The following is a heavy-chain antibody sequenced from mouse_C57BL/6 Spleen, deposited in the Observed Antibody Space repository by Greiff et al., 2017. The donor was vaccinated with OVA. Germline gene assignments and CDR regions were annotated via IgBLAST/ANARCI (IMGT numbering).Heavy chain of an antibody. D-gene: IGHD1-1*01. CDR3: ARKTTVAYAMDY. J-gene: IGHJ4*01. V-gene: IGHV5-6*02. Sequence: DVMLVESGGDLVKPGGSLKLSCAASGFTFSSYGMSWVRQTPDKRLEWVATISSGGGSTYYPDTVKGRFTISRDNAKNTLYLQMSRLKSEDTAMYYCARKTTVAYAMDYWGQGTSVTVSS. CDR2: ISSGGGST. CDR1: GFTFSSYG.